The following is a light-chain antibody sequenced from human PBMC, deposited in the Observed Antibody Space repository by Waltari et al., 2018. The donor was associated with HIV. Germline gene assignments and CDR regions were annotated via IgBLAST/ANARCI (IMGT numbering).Light chain of an antibody. V-gene: IGLV2-8*01. J-gene: IGLJ2*01. Sequence: QSALTQPPSASGSPGQSVTISCTGTSSDVGGYNYVSWYQQHPGNAPKLIIYEVTGRTSGFPDRFSGSKSGNTASLTVSGLQAEDEADYYCSSYAGSNKLVFGGGTKLTVV. CDR2: EVT. CDR3: SSYAGSNKLV. CDR1: SSDVGGYNY.